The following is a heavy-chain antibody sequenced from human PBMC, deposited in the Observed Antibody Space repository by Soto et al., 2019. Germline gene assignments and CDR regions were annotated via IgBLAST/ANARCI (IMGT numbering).Heavy chain of an antibody. CDR3: ATFFWGIEGDAFDI. J-gene: IGHJ3*02. D-gene: IGHD3-16*01. V-gene: IGHV1-2*04. CDR2: INPNSGGT. Sequence: QVQLVQSGAEVKKPGASVKVSCKASGYTFTGYYMHWVRQAPGQGLEWMGWINPNSGGTNYAQKFRGWVTMTRDTSISTAYMELSRLRSDDTAVYYCATFFWGIEGDAFDIWGQGTMVTVSS. CDR1: GYTFTGYY.